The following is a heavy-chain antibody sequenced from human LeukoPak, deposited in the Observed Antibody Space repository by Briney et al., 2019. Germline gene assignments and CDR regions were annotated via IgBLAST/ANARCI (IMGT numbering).Heavy chain of an antibody. J-gene: IGHJ4*02. V-gene: IGHV3-48*01. CDR3: ARASTMVY. Sequence: GGSLRLSCAASGFTFSSYSMNWVRQAPGKGVEWVSYISSSSSTIYYAASVKGRFTISRDNAKNSLYLQMNSLRAEDTAVYYCARASTMVYWGQGTLVTVSS. D-gene: IGHD2-15*01. CDR1: GFTFSSYS. CDR2: ISSSSSTI.